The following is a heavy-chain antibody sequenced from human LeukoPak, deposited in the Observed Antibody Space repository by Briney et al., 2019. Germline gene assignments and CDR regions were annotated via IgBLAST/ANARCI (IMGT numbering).Heavy chain of an antibody. CDR1: GYTFTSYY. Sequence: ASVKVSRKASGYTFTSYYMHWVRQAPGQGLEWMGIINPSGGSTSYAQKFQGRVTMTRDTSTSTVYMELSSLRSEDAAVYHCAMGDPKRYYYYYMDVWGKGTTVTVSS. CDR2: INPSGGST. CDR3: AMGDPKRYYYYYMDV. V-gene: IGHV1-46*03. D-gene: IGHD5-24*01. J-gene: IGHJ6*03.